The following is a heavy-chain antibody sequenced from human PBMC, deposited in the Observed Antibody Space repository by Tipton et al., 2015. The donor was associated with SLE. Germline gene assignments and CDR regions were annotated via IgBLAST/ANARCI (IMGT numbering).Heavy chain of an antibody. CDR3: ATGGAAARPWYFDY. D-gene: IGHD6-6*01. CDR2: IYYSGST. Sequence: TLSLTCTVSGGSISSSSYYWGWIRQPPGKGLEWIGSIYYSGSTYYNPSLKSRVTISVDTSKNQFSLKLTSVTAADTAVYYCATGGAAARPWYFDYWGQGTLVTVSS. V-gene: IGHV4-39*07. J-gene: IGHJ4*02. CDR1: GGSISSSSYY.